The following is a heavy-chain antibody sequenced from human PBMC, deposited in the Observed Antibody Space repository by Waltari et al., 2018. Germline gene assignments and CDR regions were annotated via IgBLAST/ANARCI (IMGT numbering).Heavy chain of an antibody. CDR3: ARDIIVVVPAAIYYFDY. Sequence: QLQLQESGPGLVKPSETLSLTCTVSGGSISSSSYYWGWIRQPPGKGLEWIGSIYYSGSTDYNPSLKSRVTISVDTSKNQFSLKLSSVTAADTAVYYCARDIIVVVPAAIYYFDYWGQGTLVTVSS. J-gene: IGHJ4*02. V-gene: IGHV4-39*07. D-gene: IGHD2-2*01. CDR2: IYYSGST. CDR1: GGSISSSSYY.